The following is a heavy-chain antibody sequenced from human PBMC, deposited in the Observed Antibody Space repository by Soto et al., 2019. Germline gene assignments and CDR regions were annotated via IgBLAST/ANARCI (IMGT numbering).Heavy chain of an antibody. CDR2: IKKTTDGGAT. D-gene: IGHD1-7*01. CDR1: GLAFSHAW. CDR3: TTDNILCGTHSWNCY. J-gene: IGHJ4*02. V-gene: IGHV3-15*01. Sequence: EVQLVESGGGLVKPGGCLRLSCAASGLAFSHAWMNWVRQAPGKGLEWVGRIKKTTDGGATDYAAPVKGRFTISRDDSKNTLYLQMNSLKTEDTAIYYCTTDNILCGTHSWNCYWGRGAQVTVSS.